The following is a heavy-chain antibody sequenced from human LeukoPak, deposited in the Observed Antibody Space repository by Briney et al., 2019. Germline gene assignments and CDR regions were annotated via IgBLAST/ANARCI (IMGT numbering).Heavy chain of an antibody. V-gene: IGHV4-59*04. CDR3: ARHLLEGYFDY. CDR1: GGSISSYY. CDR2: IYYSGST. J-gene: IGHJ4*02. D-gene: IGHD3-3*02. Sequence: PSETLSLTCTVSGGSISSYYWSWIRQPPGKGLEWIGYIYYSGSTYYNPSLKSRVTISVDTSKNQFSLKLSSVTAADTAVYYCARHLLEGYFDYWGQGTLVTVSS.